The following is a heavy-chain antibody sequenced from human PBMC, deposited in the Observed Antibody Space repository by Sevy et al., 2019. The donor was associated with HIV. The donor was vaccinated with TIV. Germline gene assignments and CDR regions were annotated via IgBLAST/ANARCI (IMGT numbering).Heavy chain of an antibody. D-gene: IGHD5-12*01. V-gene: IGHV4-38-2*02. CDR2: IYHSGST. CDR1: GYSISSGYY. CDR3: ARDVSGYDFSSEAYYYYYMDV. Sequence: SETLSLTCAVSGYSISSGYYWGWIRQPPGKGLEWIGSIYHSGSTYYNPSLKSPVTISVDTSKNQFSLRLSSVTAADTAVYYCARDVSGYDFSSEAYYYYYMDVWGKGTTVTVSS. J-gene: IGHJ6*03.